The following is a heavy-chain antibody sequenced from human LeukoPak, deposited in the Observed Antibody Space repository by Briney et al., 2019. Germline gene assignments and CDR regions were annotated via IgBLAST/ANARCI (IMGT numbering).Heavy chain of an antibody. Sequence: PGGALRLSSAPSGVTSCAHLMSSVRAGPREGLEWGSHIKGVGSEKYYVQSLKGGCTISRDTTKSSQCFQINTLRAADTAVYFCASLAAYYYGSGSSDWGQGTLVTVSS. J-gene: IGHJ4*02. CDR2: IKGVGSEK. D-gene: IGHD3-10*01. CDR1: GVTSCAHL. CDR3: ASLAAYYYGSGSSD. V-gene: IGHV3-7*01.